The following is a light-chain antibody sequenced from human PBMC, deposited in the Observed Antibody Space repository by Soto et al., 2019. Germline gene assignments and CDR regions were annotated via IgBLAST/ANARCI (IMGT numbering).Light chain of an antibody. CDR1: SSDVGGYHF. Sequence: QSALTQPASVSGSPGQSITLSCSGTSSDVGGYHFVSWYQQHPGKAPKLIIYEVGHRPSGVSDRFSGSKSGNTASLTISGLQAEDEADYYCYSYITTSTYVFGTGTKLTVL. V-gene: IGLV2-14*01. CDR2: EVG. J-gene: IGLJ1*01. CDR3: YSYITTSTYV.